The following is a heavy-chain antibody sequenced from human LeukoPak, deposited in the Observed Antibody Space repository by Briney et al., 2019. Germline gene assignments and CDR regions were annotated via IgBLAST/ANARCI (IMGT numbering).Heavy chain of an antibody. CDR1: GYTFTSYD. CDR2: MNPNSGNT. V-gene: IGHV1-8*01. D-gene: IGHD3-22*01. CDR3: ARADYDSSGFYFDY. J-gene: IGHJ4*02. Sequence: ASVKVSCKASGYTFTSYDINWVRQATGQGLEWMGWMNPNSGNTGYAQKFQGRVTITRNTSISTAYMELSSLRSEDTAVYYCARADYDSSGFYFDYWGQGTLVTVSS.